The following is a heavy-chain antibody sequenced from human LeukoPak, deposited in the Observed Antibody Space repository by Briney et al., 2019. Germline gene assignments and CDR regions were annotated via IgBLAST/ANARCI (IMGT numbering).Heavy chain of an antibody. V-gene: IGHV4-30-4*01. D-gene: IGHD3-22*01. Sequence: SETLSLTCTVSGGSISSGDYYWSWIRQPPGKGLEWIAYMYYSGRTYYKPSLKSRVTMSADTSKNQLSLKLSSVTAADTAVYYCARPYYYDSRIDPWGQGILVTVSS. CDR1: GGSISSGDYY. J-gene: IGHJ5*02. CDR2: MYYSGRT. CDR3: ARPYYYDSRIDP.